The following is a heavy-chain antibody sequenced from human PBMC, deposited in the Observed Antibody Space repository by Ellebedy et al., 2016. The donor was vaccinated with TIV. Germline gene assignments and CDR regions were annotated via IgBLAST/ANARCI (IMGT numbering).Heavy chain of an antibody. V-gene: IGHV3-23*01. CDR3: AKISPTHRGAFDI. J-gene: IGHJ3*02. CDR2: FGDRSTTT. D-gene: IGHD3-3*02. Sequence: GESLKISCEASGFTFSSYAMSWLRQAPGKGLEWVSVFGDRSTTTYYADSVKGRFTISRDNSKNTLFLQMNSLRGDDTARYYCAKISPTHRGAFDIWGQGTMVTVSS. CDR1: GFTFSSYA.